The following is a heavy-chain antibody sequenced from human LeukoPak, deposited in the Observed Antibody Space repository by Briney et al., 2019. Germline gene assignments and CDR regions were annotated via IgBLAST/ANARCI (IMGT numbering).Heavy chain of an antibody. CDR3: ARDDPEATTAGAYYYYGMDV. V-gene: IGHV4-59*01. CDR1: GGSFSGYY. D-gene: IGHD5-12*01. J-gene: IGHJ6*02. CDR2: IYYSGST. Sequence: SETLSLTCAVYGGSFSGYYWSWIRQPPGRGLEWIGYIYYSGSTNYNPSLKSRVTISVDTSKNQFSLKLSSVTAADTAVYYCARDDPEATTAGAYYYYGMDVWGQGTTVTVSS.